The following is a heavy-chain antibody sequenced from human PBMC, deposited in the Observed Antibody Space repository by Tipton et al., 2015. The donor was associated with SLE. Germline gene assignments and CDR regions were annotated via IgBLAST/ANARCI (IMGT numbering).Heavy chain of an antibody. D-gene: IGHD6-19*01. J-gene: IGHJ5*02. CDR2: IYYSGST. V-gene: IGHV4-59*11. CDR1: GGSLSSHY. CDR3: ARGGDSSGFGWFDP. Sequence: TLSLTSTVSGGSLSSHYWSWIRQPPGKGLEWIGNIYYSGSTNYNPSLKSRATISVDTSKNQFSLKLSSVTAADTAVYYCARGGDSSGFGWFDPWGQGTLVTVSS.